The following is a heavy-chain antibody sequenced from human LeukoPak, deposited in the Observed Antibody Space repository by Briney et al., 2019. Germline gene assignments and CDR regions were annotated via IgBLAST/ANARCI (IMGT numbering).Heavy chain of an antibody. CDR1: GYSISRGYY. D-gene: IGHD2-15*01. J-gene: IGHJ5*02. V-gene: IGHV4-38-2*02. CDR3: ARVHCSGGSCARGGSWFDP. Sequence: SETLSLTCIVSGYSISRGYYWGWIRQPPGKGLEWIGSIYHSGSTYYSPSLKSRVTISVDTSKNQFSLKLTSVTAADTALYYCARVHCSGGSCARGGSWFDPWGLGTLVTVSS. CDR2: IYHSGST.